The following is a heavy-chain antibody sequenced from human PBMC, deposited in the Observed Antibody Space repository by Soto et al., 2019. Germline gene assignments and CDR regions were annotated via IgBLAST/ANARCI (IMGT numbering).Heavy chain of an antibody. Sequence: ASVKVSCKASGYTFTSYAMHWVRQAPGQRLEWMGWINAGNGNTKYSQKFQGRVTITRDTSASTAYMELSSLRSEDTAVYYCARDSNGYGSYTPSYYGMDVWGQGTTVTVSS. CDR1: GYTFTSYA. CDR3: ARDSNGYGSYTPSYYGMDV. J-gene: IGHJ6*02. CDR2: INAGNGNT. V-gene: IGHV1-3*01. D-gene: IGHD1-26*01.